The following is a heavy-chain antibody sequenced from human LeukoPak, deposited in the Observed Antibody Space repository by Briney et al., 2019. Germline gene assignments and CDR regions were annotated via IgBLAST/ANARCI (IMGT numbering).Heavy chain of an antibody. CDR3: AREFRWQQLLPFFDY. J-gene: IGHJ4*02. CDR2: INHSGST. V-gene: IGHV4-34*01. Sequence: PSETLSLTCAVYGGSFSGYYWSWIRQPPGKGLEWIGEINHSGSTNHNPSLKSRVTISVDTSKNQFSLKLSSVTAADTAVYYCAREFRWQQLLPFFDYWGQGTLVTVSS. CDR1: GGSFSGYY. D-gene: IGHD6-13*01.